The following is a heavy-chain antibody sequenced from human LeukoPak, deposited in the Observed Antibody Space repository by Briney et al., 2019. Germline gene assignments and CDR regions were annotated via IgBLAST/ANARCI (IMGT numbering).Heavy chain of an antibody. CDR3: ARSGYDYVWGSYRQIPSFFDY. Sequence: PSETLSLTCTVSGGSISSYYWSWIWQPPGKGLDLIWYIYTSGSTNYNPSLKSRVTISVDTSKNQFSLKLSSVTAADTAVYYCARSGYDYVWGSYRQIPSFFDYWGQGTLVTVSS. CDR2: IYTSGST. CDR1: GGSISSYY. J-gene: IGHJ4*02. D-gene: IGHD3-16*02. V-gene: IGHV4-4*09.